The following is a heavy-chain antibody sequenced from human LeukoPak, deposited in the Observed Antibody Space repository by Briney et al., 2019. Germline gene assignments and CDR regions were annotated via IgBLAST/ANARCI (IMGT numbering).Heavy chain of an antibody. J-gene: IGHJ4*02. V-gene: IGHV4-4*07. CDR2: IYTSGST. CDR3: ARESGYYYDTSGYTFDY. Sequence: SETLSLTCTVSGGSISNYYWSWIRQSAGKGLEWIGRIYTSGSTNYNPSLKSRVSMSVDTSKNQFSLRLRSVTAADTAVYYCARESGYYYDTSGYTFDYWGQEILVTVSS. D-gene: IGHD3-22*01. CDR1: GGSISNYY.